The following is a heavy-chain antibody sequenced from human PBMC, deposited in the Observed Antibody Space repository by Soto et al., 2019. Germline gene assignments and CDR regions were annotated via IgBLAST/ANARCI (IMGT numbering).Heavy chain of an antibody. CDR2: IFYLGSS. V-gene: IGHV4-39*01. J-gene: IGHJ5*02. D-gene: IGHD2-15*01. CDR3: ARNSFDLRKNNWFDT. CDR1: GDSIISSDFY. Sequence: SETLSLTCTVSGDSIISSDFYWGWVRQPPGKGLEWIGSIFYLGSSYYNPSLKSRVTMSVDTSKNQFSLRLRSVTAADTALYFCARNSFDLRKNNWFDTWGQGIMVTVSS.